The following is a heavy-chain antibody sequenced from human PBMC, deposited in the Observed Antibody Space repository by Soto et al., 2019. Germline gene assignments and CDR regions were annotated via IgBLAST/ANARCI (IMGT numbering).Heavy chain of an antibody. J-gene: IGHJ6*03. CDR3: ARGVYMDFWSGEIYYYYYMDV. CDR2: MNPNRGNT. CDR1: GYTFTSYD. D-gene: IGHD3-3*01. V-gene: IGHV1-8*01. Sequence: ASVKVSCKASGYTFTSYDINWVRQATGQGLEWMGWMNPNRGNTGYAQKFQGRVTMTRTTTISIAYMEMSSLSSVDTAVYYCARGVYMDFWSGEIYYYYYMDVWGKGTTVTVSS.